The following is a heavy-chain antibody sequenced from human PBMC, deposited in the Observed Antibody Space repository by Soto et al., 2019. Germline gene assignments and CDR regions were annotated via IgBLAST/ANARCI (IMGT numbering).Heavy chain of an antibody. D-gene: IGHD2-15*01. Sequence: PGGSLRLSFAASGVTFNSYDMSWVRQVPRKGLEWVSAISGSGGSTYYADSVKGRFTISRDNSKNTLYLQMNSLRAEDTAVYYCAKEKVVVAATGGFDYWGQGTLVTVSS. V-gene: IGHV3-23*01. CDR2: ISGSGGST. CDR1: GVTFNSYD. CDR3: AKEKVVVAATGGFDY. J-gene: IGHJ4*02.